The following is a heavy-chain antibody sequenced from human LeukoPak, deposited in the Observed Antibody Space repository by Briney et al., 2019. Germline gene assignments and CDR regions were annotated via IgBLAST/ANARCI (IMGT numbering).Heavy chain of an antibody. V-gene: IGHV3-7*01. CDR1: GFTFSSYW. D-gene: IGHD4-17*01. J-gene: IGHJ4*02. CDR2: IKQDGSEK. CDR3: AKHYGDYVRGIDY. Sequence: GGSLRLSCAASGFTFSSYWMSWVRQAPGKGLEWVANIKQDGSEKYYVDSVKGRFTISRDNAKNSLYLQMNSLRAEDTAVYYCAKHYGDYVRGIDYWGQGTLVTVSS.